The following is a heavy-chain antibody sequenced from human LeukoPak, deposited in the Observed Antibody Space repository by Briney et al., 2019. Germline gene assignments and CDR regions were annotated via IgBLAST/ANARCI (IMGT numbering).Heavy chain of an antibody. J-gene: IGHJ4*02. V-gene: IGHV3-49*04. D-gene: IGHD3-22*01. CDR2: IRSKAYGGTT. CDR3: TSYYDSSGYVADY. Sequence: GGSLRLSCAASGFTFSSYAMSWVRQAPGKGLEWVGFIRSKAYGGTTEYAASVKGRFTISRDDSKSIAYLQMNSLKTEDTAVYYCTSYYDSSGYVADYWGQGTLVTVSS. CDR1: GFTFSSYA.